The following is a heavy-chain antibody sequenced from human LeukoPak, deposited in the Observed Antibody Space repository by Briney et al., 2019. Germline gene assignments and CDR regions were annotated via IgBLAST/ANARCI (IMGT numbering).Heavy chain of an antibody. V-gene: IGHV3-48*02. J-gene: IGHJ4*02. CDR1: GFTFSSYS. CDR2: ISSSSSTI. D-gene: IGHD2-2*01. Sequence: GGSLRLSCAASGFTFSSYSMNWVRQAPGKGLEWVSYISSSSSTIYYADSVKGRFTISRDNAKNSLYLQMNSLRDEDTAVYYCASLETDIVVVPAAISSYQYRPIDYWGQGTLVTVSS. CDR3: ASLETDIVVVPAAISSYQYRPIDY.